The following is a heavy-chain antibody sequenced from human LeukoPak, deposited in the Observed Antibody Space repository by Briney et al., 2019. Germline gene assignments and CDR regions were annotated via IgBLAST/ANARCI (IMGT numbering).Heavy chain of an antibody. Sequence: SETLSLTCTVSGGSISSSSYYWGWIRQPPGKGLEWIGSIYYSGSTYYNPSLKSRVTISVDTSKNQFSLKLSSVTAADTAVYYCARVFVDWTDKGGFDYWAREPWSPSPQ. D-gene: IGHD1-1*01. J-gene: IGHJ4*02. CDR3: ARVFVDWTDKGGFDY. V-gene: IGHV4-39*07. CDR2: IYYSGST. CDR1: GGSISSSSYY.